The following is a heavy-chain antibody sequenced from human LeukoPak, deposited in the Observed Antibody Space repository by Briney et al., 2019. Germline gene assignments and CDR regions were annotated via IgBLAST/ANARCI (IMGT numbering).Heavy chain of an antibody. CDR3: ARDRGYYDSSGYYGFDY. V-gene: IGHV4-34*01. CDR1: GGSFSGYY. D-gene: IGHD3-22*01. Sequence: SETLSLTCAVYGGSFSGYYWSWIRQPPGKGLEWIGEINHSGSTNYNPSLKSRVTISVDTSKNQFSLKLSSVTAADTAVYYCARDRGYYDSSGYYGFDYWGQGTLVTVSS. J-gene: IGHJ4*02. CDR2: INHSGST.